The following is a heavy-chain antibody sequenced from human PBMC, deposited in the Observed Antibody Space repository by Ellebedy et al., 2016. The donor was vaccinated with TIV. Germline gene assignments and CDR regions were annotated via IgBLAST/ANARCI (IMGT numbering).Heavy chain of an antibody. CDR3: AKRVSSSPSPPDS. Sequence: GESLKISCAASGLNFSNYAIIWVRQAPGKGLQWVSSIRGDGGWTLYADSVKGRFTISRDNSRNTVYLQMNSLRVEDTAVYYCAKRVSSSPSPPDSWGQGTLVVVSS. D-gene: IGHD6-6*01. V-gene: IGHV3-23*01. CDR1: GLNFSNYA. CDR2: IRGDGGWT. J-gene: IGHJ4*02.